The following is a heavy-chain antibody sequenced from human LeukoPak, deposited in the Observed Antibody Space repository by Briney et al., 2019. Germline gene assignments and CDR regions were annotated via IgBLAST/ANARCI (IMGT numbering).Heavy chain of an antibody. J-gene: IGHJ3*02. Sequence: ASVKVSCKASGYTFTGYYMHWVRQAPGQGLEWMGIINPSGGSTSYAQKFQGRVTMTRDMSTSTVYLELSSLRSEDTAVYNCARDPHRWELYLTAAFDIWGQGTMVTVSS. V-gene: IGHV1-46*01. CDR1: GYTFTGYY. CDR2: INPSGGST. D-gene: IGHD1-26*01. CDR3: ARDPHRWELYLTAAFDI.